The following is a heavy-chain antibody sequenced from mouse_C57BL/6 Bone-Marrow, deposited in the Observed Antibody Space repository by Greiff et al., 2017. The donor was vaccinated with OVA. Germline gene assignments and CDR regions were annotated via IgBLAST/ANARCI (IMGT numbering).Heavy chain of an antibody. D-gene: IGHD4-1*01. CDR3: ARGELDAWFAY. CDR1: GFSLTSYG. V-gene: IGHV2-2*01. CDR2: IWSGGST. J-gene: IGHJ3*01. Sequence: QVQLKESGPGLVQPSQSLSITCTVSGFSLTSYGVHWVRQSPGKGLEWLGVIWSGGSTDYNAAFISRLSISKDKSKSQVFFKMNSLQADDTAIYYWARGELDAWFAYWGQGTLVTVSA.